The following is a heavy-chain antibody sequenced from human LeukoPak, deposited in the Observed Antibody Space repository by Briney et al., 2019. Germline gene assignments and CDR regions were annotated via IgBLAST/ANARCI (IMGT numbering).Heavy chain of an antibody. D-gene: IGHD3-9*01. CDR2: IYHSGST. J-gene: IGHJ3*02. CDR3: ARSTPEGQYYDILTGYSYDAFDI. CDR1: GGSISSSNW. Sequence: PSGTLSLTCAVSGGSISSSNWWSWVRQPPGKGLEWIGEIYHSGSTNYNPSLKSRVTMSVDKSKNQFSLKLSSVTAADTAVYYCARSTPEGQYYDILTGYSYDAFDIWGQGTMVTVSS. V-gene: IGHV4-4*02.